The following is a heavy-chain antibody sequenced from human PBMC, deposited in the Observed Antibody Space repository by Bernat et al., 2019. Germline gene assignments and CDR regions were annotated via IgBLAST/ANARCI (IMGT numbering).Heavy chain of an antibody. CDR1: GSSVSVNY. Sequence: DVQLVESGGGLFQPGGSLKLSCAASGSSVSVNYMTWVRQAPGRGLEWVSIIYTGDSTYYADSVKGRFTISRDTSKNTLYLQMNSVRVEDTATYFCARIQPSVERHDAFDIWGRGTSVTVSS. CDR2: IYTGDST. J-gene: IGHJ3*02. CDR3: ARIQPSVERHDAFDI. D-gene: IGHD1-1*01. V-gene: IGHV3-53*01.